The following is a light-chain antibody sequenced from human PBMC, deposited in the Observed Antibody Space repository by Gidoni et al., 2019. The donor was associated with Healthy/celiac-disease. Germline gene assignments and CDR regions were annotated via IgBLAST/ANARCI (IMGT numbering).Light chain of an antibody. Sequence: DIQMPQSPSTLSASVGDRVTITCRASQSISSWLAWYQQKPGKAPKLLIYDASSLESGVPSRFSGSGSGTEFTLTISSLQPDDFATYYCQQYNSDPWTFGQGTKVEIK. J-gene: IGKJ1*01. CDR3: QQYNSDPWT. CDR2: DAS. CDR1: QSISSW. V-gene: IGKV1-5*01.